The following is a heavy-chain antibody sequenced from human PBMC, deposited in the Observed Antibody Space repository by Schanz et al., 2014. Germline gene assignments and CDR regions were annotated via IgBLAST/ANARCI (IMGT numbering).Heavy chain of an antibody. V-gene: IGHV3-11*03. J-gene: IGHJ4*02. D-gene: IGHD6-19*01. CDR1: GFTFRDYY. CDR3: AIIGVMVAVAGARADY. Sequence: VQLLDSGGGLVQPGGSLRLSCAASGFTFRDYYMSWIRQAPGKGLEWVSDISSGSSYANYADSVKGRFSISRDNAKNSLILQMNRLRAEDTALYYCAIIGVMVAVAGARADYWGQGTLVTVSS. CDR2: ISSGSSYA.